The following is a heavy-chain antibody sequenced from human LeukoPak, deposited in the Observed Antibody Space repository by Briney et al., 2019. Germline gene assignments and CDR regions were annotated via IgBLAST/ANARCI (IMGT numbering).Heavy chain of an antibody. Sequence: GGSLRLSCAASGFTFTNYDFHWVRQVLGIRLEWVSSIGLAGDTYYPGSVQGRFTVSRDNAKTSVDLQMDSLRPGDTAVYYCARGRRDGYSFDFWGQGTLVTVSS. D-gene: IGHD5-24*01. V-gene: IGHV3-13*04. CDR3: ARGRRDGYSFDF. CDR2: IGLAGDT. J-gene: IGHJ4*02. CDR1: GFTFTNYD.